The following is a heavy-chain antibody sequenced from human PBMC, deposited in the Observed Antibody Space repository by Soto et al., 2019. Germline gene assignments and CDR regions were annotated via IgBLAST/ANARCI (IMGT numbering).Heavy chain of an antibody. D-gene: IGHD6-19*01. CDR1: GGSISSSSYY. CDR3: ARQSSGWYNWFDP. J-gene: IGHJ5*02. Sequence: SETLSLTCAVSGGSISSSSYYWGWIRQPPGKGLEWIGSIYYSGSIYYNPSLKSRVTISVDTSKNQFSLKLSSVTAAETAVYYCARQSSGWYNWFDPWGQGTLVTVSS. CDR2: IYYSGSI. V-gene: IGHV4-39*01.